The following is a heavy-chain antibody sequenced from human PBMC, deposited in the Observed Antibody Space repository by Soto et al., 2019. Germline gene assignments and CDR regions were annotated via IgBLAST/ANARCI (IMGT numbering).Heavy chain of an antibody. CDR2: ILYDGSTK. CDR3: TRSGDGAPSAKEPNDF. V-gene: IGHV3-30-3*01. J-gene: IGHJ4*02. CDR1: GFIFISFA. Sequence: GGSLRLSCAASGFIFISFAMHWVRQAPCKGLEWVALILYDGSTKFYADSVKGRFSISRDNSKNTLYLQMNSLRAEDTAIYYCTRSGDGAPSAKEPNDFWGRGTLVTVAS. D-gene: IGHD3-10*01.